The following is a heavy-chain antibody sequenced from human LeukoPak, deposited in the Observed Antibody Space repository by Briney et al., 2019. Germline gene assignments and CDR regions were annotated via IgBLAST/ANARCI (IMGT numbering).Heavy chain of an antibody. V-gene: IGHV3-23*01. D-gene: IGHD3-22*01. CDR3: AKDYYYDSSGYYSTRLDS. Sequence: GGSLRLSCAASGFPFSSYAMTWVRHTPGKGLERVSVISGSGGSTYYADPVKGRFTISRDNSKNTLYLQMNSLRAEDTAVYYCAKDYYYDSSGYYSTRLDSWGQGTLVTVSS. J-gene: IGHJ4*02. CDR1: GFPFSSYA. CDR2: ISGSGGST.